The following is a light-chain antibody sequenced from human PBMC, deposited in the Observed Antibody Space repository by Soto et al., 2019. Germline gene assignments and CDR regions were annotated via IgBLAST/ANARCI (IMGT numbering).Light chain of an antibody. CDR2: GAF. J-gene: IGKJ5*01. V-gene: IGKV1-12*01. CDR1: QDISSW. CDR3: QQANSFPPT. Sequence: DIQMTQSPSSVSASVGDRVTITCRASQDISSWLAWYQQKPGKAPKLLIYGAFTLHGGVPSRFSGTGSGTSFTLTINSLQPEDFATYYCQQANSFPPTFGQGTRLEIK.